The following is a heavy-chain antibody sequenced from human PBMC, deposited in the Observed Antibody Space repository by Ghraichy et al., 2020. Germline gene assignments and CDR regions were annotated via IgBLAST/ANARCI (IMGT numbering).Heavy chain of an antibody. CDR3: ARRRYSYGHDY. V-gene: IGHV1-46*01. J-gene: IGHJ4*02. CDR2: INPSGDST. D-gene: IGHD3-16*02. Sequence: ASVKVSCKASGYTFTSYYMHWVRQAPGQGLEWMGIINPSGDSTNYAQKFQGRVTMTRDTSTSTVYMELSSLRSEDTAVYYCARRRYSYGHDYWGQGTLVTVSS. CDR1: GYTFTSYY.